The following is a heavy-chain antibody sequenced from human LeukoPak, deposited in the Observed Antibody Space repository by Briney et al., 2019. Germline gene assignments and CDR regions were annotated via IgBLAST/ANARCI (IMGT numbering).Heavy chain of an antibody. CDR1: GFTFSNAW. CDR3: TTDCDSTSCYAADAAQ. CDR2: IKSKTDGGTI. V-gene: IGHV3-15*01. Sequence: GGSLRLSCAASGFTFSNAWMSWVRQAPGKGLEWVGRIKSKTDGGTIDYAAPVKGRFTISRDDSKNTLYLQMNSLKTEDTAVYYCTTDCDSTSCYAADAAQWGQGTLVTVSS. J-gene: IGHJ4*02. D-gene: IGHD2-2*01.